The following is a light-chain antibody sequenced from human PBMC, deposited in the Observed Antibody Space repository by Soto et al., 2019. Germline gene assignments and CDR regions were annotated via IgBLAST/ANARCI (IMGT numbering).Light chain of an antibody. CDR2: LNSDGSH. J-gene: IGLJ2*01. V-gene: IGLV4-69*01. CDR1: SGHSNYA. CDR3: QTWGSGIVV. Sequence: QSVLTQSPSASASLGASVKLTCTLSSGHSNYAIAWHQQQPEKGPRYLMNLNSDGSHTKGDGIPDRFSGSSSGAERYLTISSRQSEDEADYYCQTWGSGIVVFGGGTKLTVL.